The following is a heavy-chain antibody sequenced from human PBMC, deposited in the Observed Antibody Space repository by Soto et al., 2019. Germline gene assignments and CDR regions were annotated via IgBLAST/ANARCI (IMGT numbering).Heavy chain of an antibody. CDR1: GFTFNDHY. CDR3: AREGISGVRGVFARDYCYCDL. V-gene: IGHV3-72*01. CDR2: TRNNTNGYTT. Sequence: EVQLVESGGGLVQPGGSLRLSCAASGFTFNDHYMDWIRQAPGKGLEWVGRTRNNTNGYTTEYAASVKGRFTISRDDSKNTLYLQMICLKIEDTAFYYCAREGISGVRGVFARDYCYCDLWGRGTLVTFSS. D-gene: IGHD3-10*01. J-gene: IGHJ2*01.